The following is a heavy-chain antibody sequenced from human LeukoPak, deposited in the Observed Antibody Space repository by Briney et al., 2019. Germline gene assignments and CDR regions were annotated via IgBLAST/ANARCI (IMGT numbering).Heavy chain of an antibody. J-gene: IGHJ3*02. CDR1: GGSISSSSYY. CDR3: ARRELLRRGAFDI. Sequence: SETLSLTCTVSGGSISSSSYYWGWIRQPPGKGLEWIGSIYYSGSTYYNPSLKSRVTISVDTSKNQFSLKLSPVTAADTAVYYCARRELLRRGAFDIWGQGTMVTVSS. D-gene: IGHD1-26*01. V-gene: IGHV4-39*01. CDR2: IYYSGST.